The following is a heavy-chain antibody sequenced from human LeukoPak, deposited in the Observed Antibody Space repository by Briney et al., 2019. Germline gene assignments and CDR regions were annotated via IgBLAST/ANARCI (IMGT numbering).Heavy chain of an antibody. CDR1: GGSISSSSYY. CDR3: ARGAPLRYFDY. Sequence: SETLSLTCTVSGGSISSSSYYWGWIRQPPGKGLEWIGSIYYSGSTYYNPSLKSRVTISVDTSKNQFSLKLSSVTAADTAVYYCARGAPLRYFDYWGQGTLVTVSS. D-gene: IGHD3-16*01. V-gene: IGHV4-39*01. CDR2: IYYSGST. J-gene: IGHJ4*02.